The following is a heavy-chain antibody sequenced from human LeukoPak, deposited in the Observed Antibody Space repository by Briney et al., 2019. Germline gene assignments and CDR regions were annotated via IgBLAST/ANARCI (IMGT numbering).Heavy chain of an antibody. CDR3: ARQSVAAGTFDP. CDR2: INHSGST. Sequence: SETLSLTCAVYGGSFSGYYWSWIRQPPGKGLEWIGEINHSGSTNYNPSLKSRVTISVDTSKNQFSLKLSSVTAADTAVYYCARQSVAAGTFDPWGQGTLVTVSS. V-gene: IGHV4-34*01. J-gene: IGHJ5*02. CDR1: GGSFSGYY. D-gene: IGHD3-10*01.